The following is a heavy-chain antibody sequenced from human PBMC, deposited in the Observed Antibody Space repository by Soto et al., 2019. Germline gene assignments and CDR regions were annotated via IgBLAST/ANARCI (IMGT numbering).Heavy chain of an antibody. CDR1: GYTFTGYY. V-gene: IGHV1-2*02. CDR3: VSGGYGDYLHN. D-gene: IGHD1-26*01. J-gene: IGHJ1*01. Sequence: GASVKVSCKASGYTFTGYYIHWVRQAPGQGLDWMAWINPITGATKYAQSFQGRVIVTRDMSTSTAYMELTSLISNDTAVYYCVSGGYGDYLHNWGQGSLVTISS. CDR2: INPITGAT.